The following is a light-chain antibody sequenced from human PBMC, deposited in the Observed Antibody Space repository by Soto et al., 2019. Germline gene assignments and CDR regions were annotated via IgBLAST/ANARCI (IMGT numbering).Light chain of an antibody. V-gene: IGLV2-11*01. CDR2: DVS. Sequence: QSALTQPRSVSGSPGQSVTISCTGTSSDVGGYNYVSWYHQHPGKAPKLMIYDVSKRPSGVPDRFSGSKSGNTASLTISGLQAEDEADYDCCAYAGSYTAVVGGGTKLTVL. CDR3: CAYAGSYTAV. CDR1: SSDVGGYNY. J-gene: IGLJ2*01.